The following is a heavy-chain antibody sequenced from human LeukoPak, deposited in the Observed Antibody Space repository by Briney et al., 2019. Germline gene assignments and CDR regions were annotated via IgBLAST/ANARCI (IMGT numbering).Heavy chain of an antibody. D-gene: IGHD2/OR15-2a*01. CDR1: GFTVRSYA. CDR3: ARDSISAALFDL. CDR2: ITNSGSTI. J-gene: IGHJ5*02. Sequence: GVSLRLYCAASGFTVRSYAMNWVRQARGKGPEWISYITNSGSTIYYADSVKGRFTISRDNAKNSLVLQMNSLRDEDSAVYYCARDSISAALFDLWGQGTLITVSS. V-gene: IGHV3-48*02.